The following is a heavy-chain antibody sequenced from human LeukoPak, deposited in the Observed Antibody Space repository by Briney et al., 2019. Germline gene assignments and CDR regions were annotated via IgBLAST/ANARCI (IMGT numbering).Heavy chain of an antibody. J-gene: IGHJ6*03. CDR1: GFTFSSYG. Sequence: GGSLRLSCAASGFTFSSYGMHWVRQAPGKGLVWVSRINSDGSSTSYADSVKGRFTISRDNAKNTLYLQMNSLRAEDTAVYYCARGSYYYYYYMDVWGKGTTVTISS. CDR2: INSDGSST. D-gene: IGHD6-13*01. V-gene: IGHV3-74*01. CDR3: ARGSYYYYYYMDV.